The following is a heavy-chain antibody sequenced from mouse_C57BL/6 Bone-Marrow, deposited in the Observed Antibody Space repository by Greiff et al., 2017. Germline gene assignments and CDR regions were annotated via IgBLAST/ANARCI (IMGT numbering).Heavy chain of an antibody. CDR3: ARDRGFYYAMDY. CDR1: GFTFSSYA. Sequence: EVKLMESGGGLVKPGGSLKLSCAASGFTFSSYAMSWVRQTPEKMLEWVATISDGGSYTYYPDNVKGRFTISRDNAKNNLYLQMSHLKSEDTAMYYCARDRGFYYAMDYWGQGTSVTVSS. J-gene: IGHJ4*01. V-gene: IGHV5-4*01. CDR2: ISDGGSYT.